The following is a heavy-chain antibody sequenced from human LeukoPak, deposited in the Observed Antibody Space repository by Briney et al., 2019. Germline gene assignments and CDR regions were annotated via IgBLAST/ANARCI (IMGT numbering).Heavy chain of an antibody. CDR3: ARDLGYCSGGSCYFSYYYGMDV. CDR1: GYTFTSYG. D-gene: IGHD2-15*01. CDR2: ISAYNGNT. Sequence: ASVKVSCKASGYTFTSYGISWVRQAPGQGLEWMGWISAYNGNTNYAQKLQGRVTMTTDTSTSTAYMELRSLRSDDTAVHYCARDLGYCSGGSCYFSYYYGMDVWGQGTTVTVSS. V-gene: IGHV1-18*01. J-gene: IGHJ6*02.